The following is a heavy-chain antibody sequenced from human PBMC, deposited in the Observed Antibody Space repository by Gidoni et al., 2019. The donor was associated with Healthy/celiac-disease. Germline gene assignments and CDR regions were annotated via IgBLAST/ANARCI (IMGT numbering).Heavy chain of an antibody. V-gene: IGHV3-23*01. CDR1: GFTYSSYA. Sequence: EVQLLESGGGLVQPGGSQRLSCAASGFTYSSYAMSWVRQAPGKGLEWGAAISGSGGSTYYADSVKGRFTISRDNSKNTLYLQMNSLRAEDTAVYFCAKDRETSIVYYYYMDVWGKGTTVTVSS. CDR3: AKDRETSIVYYYYMDV. D-gene: IGHD2-21*01. CDR2: ISGSGGST. J-gene: IGHJ6*03.